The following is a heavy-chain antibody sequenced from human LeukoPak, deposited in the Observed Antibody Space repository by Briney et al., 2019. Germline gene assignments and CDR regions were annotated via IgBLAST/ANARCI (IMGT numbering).Heavy chain of an antibody. Sequence: PSETLSLTCTVSGGSISRSDYYWGWIRQPPRRGPEWLASVYYSGLTYYNSSLKSRVSISVDTSKNQFSLKLTSVTAADTAVYYCARVAYGSGSRLIDCWGQGTLVTISS. J-gene: IGHJ4*02. CDR3: ARVAYGSGSRLIDC. V-gene: IGHV4-39*07. D-gene: IGHD3-10*01. CDR2: VYYSGLT. CDR1: GGSISRSDYY.